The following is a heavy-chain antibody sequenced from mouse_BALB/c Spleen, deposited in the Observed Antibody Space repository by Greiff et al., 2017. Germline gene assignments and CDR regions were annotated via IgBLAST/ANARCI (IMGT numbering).Heavy chain of an antibody. CDR2: IWGDGST. J-gene: IGHJ4*01. CDR3: ARDPARATYYYAMDY. D-gene: IGHD3-1*01. CDR1: GFSLTGYG. V-gene: IGHV2-6-7*01. Sequence: VKLMESGPGLVAPSQSLSITCTVSGFSLTGYGVNWVRQPPGKGLEWLGMIWGDGSTDYNSALKSRLSISKDNSKSQVFLKMTSLQTDDTARYYCARDPARATYYYAMDYWGQGTSVTVSS.